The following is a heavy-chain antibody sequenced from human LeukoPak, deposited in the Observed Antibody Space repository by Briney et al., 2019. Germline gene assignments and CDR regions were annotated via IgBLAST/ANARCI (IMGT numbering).Heavy chain of an antibody. V-gene: IGHV1-69*04. CDR2: IIPILGIA. CDR3: ARDSIAVAGLPFFFDY. D-gene: IGHD6-19*01. J-gene: IGHJ4*02. CDR1: GGTFSSYA. Sequence: ASVKVSCKASGGTFSSYAISWVRQAPGQGLEWMGRIIPILGIANYAQKFQGRVTITADKSTSTAYMELSSLRSEDTAAYYCARDSIAVAGLPFFFDYWGQGTLVTVSS.